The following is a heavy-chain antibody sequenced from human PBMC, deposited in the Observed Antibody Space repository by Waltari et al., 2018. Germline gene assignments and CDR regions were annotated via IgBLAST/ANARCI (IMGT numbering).Heavy chain of an antibody. Sequence: QVQLQESGPGLVKPSETLSLTCTVSGGSISSHYWSWIRQPPGKGLEWIGYIYYSGSTNYNPSLKSRVTISVDTSKNQFSLKLSSVTAADTAVYYCARSTFGGVITQLDYW. CDR3: ARSTFGGVITQLDY. J-gene: IGHJ4*01. V-gene: IGHV4-59*11. D-gene: IGHD3-16*02. CDR1: GGSISSHY. CDR2: IYYSGST.